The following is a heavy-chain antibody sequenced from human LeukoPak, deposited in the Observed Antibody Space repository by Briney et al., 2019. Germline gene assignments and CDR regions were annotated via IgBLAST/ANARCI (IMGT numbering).Heavy chain of an antibody. CDR2: ISSSSSNI. J-gene: IGHJ4*02. V-gene: IGHV3-21*01. CDR1: GFTFSIYT. D-gene: IGHD2-2*01. Sequence: GGSLKLSCAASGFTFSIYTMNWVRQAPGKGLEWVSSISSSSSNIYYADSVKGRFTISRDNAKNSLYLQMNSLRAEDTAVYYCARVAGYCSSTSNCYSDYWGQGTLVTVSS. CDR3: ARVAGYCSSTSNCYSDY.